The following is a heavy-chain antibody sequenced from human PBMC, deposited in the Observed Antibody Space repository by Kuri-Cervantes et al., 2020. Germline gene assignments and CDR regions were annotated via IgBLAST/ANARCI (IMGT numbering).Heavy chain of an antibody. J-gene: IGHJ6*03. CDR3: PNAAYDNYYYYMDV. Sequence: GESLKISCAASGFIFRNYGMNWVRQTPGKGLEWVSSISGSGDITYYADSVKGRFTISRDNSKNTLYLQMNSLRDEDAAIYFCPNAAYDNYYYYMDVWGKGTTVTVSS. CDR1: GFIFRNYG. V-gene: IGHV3-23*01. CDR2: ISGSGDIT. D-gene: IGHD5-12*01.